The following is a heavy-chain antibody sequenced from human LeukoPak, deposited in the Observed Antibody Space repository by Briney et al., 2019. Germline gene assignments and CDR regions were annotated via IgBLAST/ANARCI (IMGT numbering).Heavy chain of an antibody. CDR2: IYHSGST. CDR1: ANSISSGYY. D-gene: IGHD3-22*01. V-gene: IGHV4-38-2*01. CDR3: AGQHDSNGYYFY. J-gene: IGHJ4*02. Sequence: RPSETLSLTCAVTANSISSGYYWGWIRQPPGKGLEWIGSIYHSGSTYYNPSLKSRVTISVDTSKNRFSLKLGSVTAADTAVYYCAGQHDSNGYYFYWGQGTLVTVSS.